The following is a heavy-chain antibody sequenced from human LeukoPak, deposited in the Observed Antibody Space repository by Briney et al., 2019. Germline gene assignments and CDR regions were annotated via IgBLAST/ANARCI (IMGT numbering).Heavy chain of an antibody. CDR3: ARHSGLARPFPDY. CDR1: GYSFTSYW. J-gene: IGHJ4*02. V-gene: IGHV5-51*01. D-gene: IGHD1-26*01. CDR2: IYPGDSDT. Sequence: GESLKISCKGSGYSFTSYWIGWVRQMPGKGLEWMGIIYPGDSDTRYSPSFQGQVTISADKSISTAHLQWSSLKASDTAMYYCARHSGLARPFPDYWGQGTLVTVSS.